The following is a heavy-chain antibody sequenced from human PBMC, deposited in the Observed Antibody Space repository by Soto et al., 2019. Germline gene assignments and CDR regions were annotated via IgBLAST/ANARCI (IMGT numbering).Heavy chain of an antibody. V-gene: IGHV3-33*01. J-gene: IGHJ6*02. CDR2: IWYDGSNK. D-gene: IGHD4-17*01. CDR3: AAELTVTTWKDNYGMDV. Sequence: QVQLVESGGGVVQPGRSLRLSCAASGFTFSSYGMHWVRQAPGKGLEWVAVIWYDGSNKYYADSVKGRFTISRDNSKNTLYLQMNSLRAEDTAVYYCAAELTVTTWKDNYGMDVWGQGTTVTVSS. CDR1: GFTFSSYG.